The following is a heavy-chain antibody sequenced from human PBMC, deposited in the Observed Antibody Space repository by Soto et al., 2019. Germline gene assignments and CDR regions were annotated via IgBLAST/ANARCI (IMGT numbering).Heavy chain of an antibody. V-gene: IGHV1-69*12. CDR2: IIPIFGTA. CDR1: GGTFSSYA. CDR3: ARAGVGATRKGRDY. Sequence: QVQLVQSGAEVKKPGSSVKVSCKASGGTFSSYAISWVRQAPGQGLEWMGGIIPIFGTANYAQKFQGRVTITADDSTSTAYMELSSLRTEDTAVYYCARAGVGATRKGRDYWGQGTLVTVSS. D-gene: IGHD1-26*01. J-gene: IGHJ4*02.